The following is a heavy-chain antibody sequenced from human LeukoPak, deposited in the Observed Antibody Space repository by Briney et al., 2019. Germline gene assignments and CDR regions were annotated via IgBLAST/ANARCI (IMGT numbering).Heavy chain of an antibody. Sequence: SETLSLTCTVSGGSISSGTYYWNWIRQPAGKGLEWIGRISTSGSTNYNPSLKSRVTISVDTSKNQFSLKLSSVTAADTAVYYCARDARRVHYYGSGSPYGMDVWGQGTTVTVSS. CDR3: ARDARRVHYYGSGSPYGMDV. D-gene: IGHD3-10*01. J-gene: IGHJ6*02. CDR1: GGSISSGTYY. CDR2: ISTSGST. V-gene: IGHV4-61*02.